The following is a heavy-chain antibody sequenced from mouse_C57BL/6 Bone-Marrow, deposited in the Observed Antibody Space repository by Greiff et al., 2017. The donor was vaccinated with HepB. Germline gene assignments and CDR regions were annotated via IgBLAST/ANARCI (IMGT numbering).Heavy chain of an antibody. CDR3: ATDYGSSPFAY. CDR2: IYPGSGST. V-gene: IGHV1-55*01. J-gene: IGHJ3*01. D-gene: IGHD1-1*01. Sequence: QVQLKQPGAELVKPGASVKMSCKASGYTFTSYWITWVKQKPGQGLEWIGDIYPGSGSTNYNEKFKSKATLTVDTSSSTAYMQLSSLTSEDSAVYYCATDYGSSPFAYWGQGTLVTVSA. CDR1: GYTFTSYW.